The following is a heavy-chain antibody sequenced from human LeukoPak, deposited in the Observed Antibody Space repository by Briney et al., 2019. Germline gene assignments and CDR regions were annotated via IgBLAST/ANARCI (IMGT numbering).Heavy chain of an antibody. J-gene: IGHJ4*02. CDR1: GFTFSSYA. CDR3: ARNVGATTDY. CDR2: ISYDGSNK. D-gene: IGHD1-26*01. V-gene: IGHV3-30-3*01. Sequence: GGSLRLSCAASGFTFSSYAMHWVRKAPGKGLEWVAVISYDGSNKYYADSVKGRFTISRDNSKNTLYLQMNSLRAEDTAVYYCARNVGATTDYWGQGTLVTVSS.